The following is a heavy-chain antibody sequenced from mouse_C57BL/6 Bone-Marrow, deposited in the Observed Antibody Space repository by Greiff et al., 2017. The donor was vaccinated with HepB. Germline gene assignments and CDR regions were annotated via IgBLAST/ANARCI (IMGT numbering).Heavy chain of an antibody. Sequence: QVQLQQSGAELMKPGASVKLSCKATGYTFTGYWIEWVKQRPGHGLEWIGEILPGSGSTNYNEKFKGKATFTADKSSNTAYMQLSSLTTEDSAIYFCSRDGGYYVGYFDYWGQGTTLTVSS. CDR2: ILPGSGST. J-gene: IGHJ2*01. V-gene: IGHV1-9*01. CDR3: SRDGGYYVGYFDY. CDR1: GYTFTGYW. D-gene: IGHD2-3*01.